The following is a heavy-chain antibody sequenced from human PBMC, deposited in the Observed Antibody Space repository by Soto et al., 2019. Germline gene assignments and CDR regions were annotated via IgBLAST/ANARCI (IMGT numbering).Heavy chain of an antibody. D-gene: IGHD5-18*01. V-gene: IGHV3-30*18. CDR2: ISYDGSNK. Sequence: QVQLVESGGGVVQPGRSLRLSCAASGFTFSSYGMHWVRQAPGKGLGWVAGISYDGSNKYYADSVKGRFTISRDNSKNTGYLQMSSLSAEDTAVYYCAEDLDTPPGYWGQGTLVTVS. J-gene: IGHJ4*02. CDR1: GFTFSSYG. CDR3: AEDLDTPPGY.